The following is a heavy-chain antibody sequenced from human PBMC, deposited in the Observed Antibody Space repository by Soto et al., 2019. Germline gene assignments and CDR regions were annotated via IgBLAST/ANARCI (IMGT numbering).Heavy chain of an antibody. Sequence: PSETLSLTCTVSGGSISSYFWSWIRQPPGKGLEWIGYIYSGGSTNYNPSLKSRVTISLDTSNNHFSLKLSSVTVAYTAVYYCARSTGDEFDPWGQGTLVTVSS. CDR2: IYSGGST. V-gene: IGHV4-59*01. J-gene: IGHJ5*02. D-gene: IGHD3-10*01. CDR3: ARSTGDEFDP. CDR1: GGSISSYF.